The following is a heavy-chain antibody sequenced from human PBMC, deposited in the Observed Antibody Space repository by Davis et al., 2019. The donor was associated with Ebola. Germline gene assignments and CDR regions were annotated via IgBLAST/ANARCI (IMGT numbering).Heavy chain of an antibody. CDR2: IYSGGST. V-gene: IGHV3-53*01. D-gene: IGHD6-13*01. J-gene: IGHJ4*02. CDR1: GFTVSRNY. CDR3: AKEGQQLVHPPLFDY. Sequence: LSLTCAASGFTVSRNYMSWVRQAPGKGLEWVSVIYSGGSTYYADSVKGRFTISRDNSKNTLYLQMNSLRAEDTAVYYCAKEGQQLVHPPLFDYWGQGTLVTVSS.